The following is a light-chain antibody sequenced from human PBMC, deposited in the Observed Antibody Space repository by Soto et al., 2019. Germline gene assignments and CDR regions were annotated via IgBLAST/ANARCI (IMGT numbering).Light chain of an antibody. CDR1: QGISSY. V-gene: IGKV1-9*01. CDR3: QKFNNYPIA. CDR2: VAS. Sequence: IQLTQSPSSLSASVGDRVTITCRASQGISSYLAWYQQKPGKAPRVLISVASTLQSGVPSRFSGSGSGTDFTLTISSLQPEDVATYYGQKFNNYPIAFGQGTRLEIK. J-gene: IGKJ5*01.